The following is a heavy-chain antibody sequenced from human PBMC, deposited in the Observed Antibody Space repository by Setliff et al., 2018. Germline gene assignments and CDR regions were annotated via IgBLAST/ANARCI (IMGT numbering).Heavy chain of an antibody. J-gene: IGHJ3*02. CDR3: ARAFGGNSDAFDI. D-gene: IGHD2-21*02. V-gene: IGHV3-23*01. CDR2: ITHSGWDT. Sequence: GESLKISCAASGFTFWSYAMSWVRQAPGKGLEWISAITHSGWDTYHADSVKGRFTISRANSQNTLYLQINSLRAEDTAVYYCARAFGGNSDAFDIWGQGTMVTVSS. CDR1: GFTFWSYA.